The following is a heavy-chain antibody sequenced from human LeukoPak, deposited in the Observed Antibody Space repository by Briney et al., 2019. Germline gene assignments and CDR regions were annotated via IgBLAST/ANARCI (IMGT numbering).Heavy chain of an antibody. D-gene: IGHD6-13*01. CDR3: ARTNAGWPQGYFDY. CDR2: ISGSGGST. J-gene: IGHJ4*02. V-gene: IGHV3-23*01. Sequence: GGSLRLSCAASGFTLSSYAMSWVRQAPGKGLEWVSAISGSGGSTYYADSVKGRFTISRDNSKNTLYLQMNSLRAEDTAVYYCARTNAGWPQGYFDYWGQGTLVTVSS. CDR1: GFTLSSYA.